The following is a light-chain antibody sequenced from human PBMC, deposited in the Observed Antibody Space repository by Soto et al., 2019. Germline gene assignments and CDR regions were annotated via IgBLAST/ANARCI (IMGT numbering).Light chain of an antibody. CDR2: EVS. CDR1: SSDVGGYNS. V-gene: IGLV2-14*01. J-gene: IGLJ3*02. CDR3: SSYTSSSTWV. Sequence: QSALTQPASVSGSPGQSITISCTGTSSDVGGYNSVSWYQQHPGKAPKRMIYEVSNRRSGGSNLFSGSKSGNTASLTIDGHQDEEDAAYYCSSYTSSSTWVFGGGTKVTVL.